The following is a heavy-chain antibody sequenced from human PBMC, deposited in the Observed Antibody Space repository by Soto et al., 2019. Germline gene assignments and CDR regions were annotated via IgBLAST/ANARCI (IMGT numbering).Heavy chain of an antibody. Sequence: ASVKVSCKACGYTFNSCYMHWVQQAPGQGLEWMGIINPSGGSTSYAQKFQGRVTMTRDTSTSTVYMELSSLRSEDTAVYYCARDAVAGTPEYFQHWGQGTLVTVSS. J-gene: IGHJ1*01. V-gene: IGHV1-46*02. CDR1: GYTFNSCY. CDR2: INPSGGST. CDR3: ARDAVAGTPEYFQH. D-gene: IGHD6-19*01.